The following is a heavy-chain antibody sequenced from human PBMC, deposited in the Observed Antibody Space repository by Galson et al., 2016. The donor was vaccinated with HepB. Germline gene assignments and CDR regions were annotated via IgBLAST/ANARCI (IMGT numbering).Heavy chain of an antibody. D-gene: IGHD3-3*01. CDR1: GDSVRTGSFY. CDR3: AGRPGFGVGTLSEGFDY. J-gene: IGHJ4*02. Sequence: SETLSLTCTVSGDSVRTGSFYWSWIRQPPGKGLEWIGYVYYTGSTNYNPSLKSRVTISLDTSKSQFSLILTSVTAADTAVYYCAGRPGFGVGTLSEGFDYWGQGSLVTVSS. CDR2: VYYTGST. V-gene: IGHV4-61*01.